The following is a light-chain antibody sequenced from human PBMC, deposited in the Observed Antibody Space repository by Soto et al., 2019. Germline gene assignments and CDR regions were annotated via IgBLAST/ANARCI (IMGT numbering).Light chain of an antibody. CDR1: NSDVGGYNY. CDR2: GVS. CDR3: SSYAGSSSLL. J-gene: IGLJ2*01. V-gene: IGLV2-8*01. Sequence: QSVLTQPPSASGSPGQSVTISCTGTNSDVGGYNYVSWYQQHPGKAPNLMIYGVSKRPSGVPDRFSGSKSGNTASLTVSGLQAEDEGEYYCSSYAGSSSLLFGGGTKLTVL.